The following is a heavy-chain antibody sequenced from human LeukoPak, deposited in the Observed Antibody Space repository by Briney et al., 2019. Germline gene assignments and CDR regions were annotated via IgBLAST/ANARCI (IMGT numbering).Heavy chain of an antibody. Sequence: SETLSLTCTVSGGSISSYYWSWIRQPPGKGLEWIGYIYYSGSTNYNLSLKSRVTISVDTSKNQFSLKLSSVTAADTAVYYCAREDSSGFDYWGRGTLVTVSS. CDR2: IYYSGST. CDR3: AREDSSGFDY. V-gene: IGHV4-59*01. CDR1: GGSISSYY. D-gene: IGHD6-19*01. J-gene: IGHJ4*02.